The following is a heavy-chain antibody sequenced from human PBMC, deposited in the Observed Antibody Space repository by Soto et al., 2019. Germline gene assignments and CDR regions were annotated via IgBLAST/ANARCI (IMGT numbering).Heavy chain of an antibody. CDR2: IGTSETIR. CDR1: GFTFSSYE. CDR3: ARETLTLFGGVRDNVYYGMDV. J-gene: IGHJ6*02. D-gene: IGHD3-3*01. V-gene: IGHV3-48*03. Sequence: EVQLEESGGGLVQPGGSLRLSCAASGFTFSSYEMNWVRQVPGKGLQWVSYIGTSETIRYYADSVKGRITISRDNAKNSRYLQMNSLRAVDTAIYYCARETLTLFGGVRDNVYYGMDVWGPGTTVTVSS.